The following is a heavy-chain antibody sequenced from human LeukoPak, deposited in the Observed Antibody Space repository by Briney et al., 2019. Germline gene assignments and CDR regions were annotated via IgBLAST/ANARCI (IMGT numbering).Heavy chain of an antibody. J-gene: IGHJ5*02. Sequence: PSETLSLTCTVSGGSISSHYWSWIRQPPGKGLEWIGYIYYSGSTNYNPSLKSRVTISVDTSKNQFSLKLSSVTAADTAVYYCAGAGSWYGNWFDPWGQGTLVTVSS. CDR2: IYYSGST. D-gene: IGHD6-13*01. CDR1: GGSISSHY. V-gene: IGHV4-59*11. CDR3: AGAGSWYGNWFDP.